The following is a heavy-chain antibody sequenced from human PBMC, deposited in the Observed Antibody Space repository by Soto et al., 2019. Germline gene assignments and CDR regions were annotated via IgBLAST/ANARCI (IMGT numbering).Heavy chain of an antibody. J-gene: IGHJ6*02. CDR2: IIPIFGTA. V-gene: IGHV1-69*01. CDR3: ARETEPHGDYYYGMDV. Sequence: QVQLVQSGAEVKKPGSSVKVSCKASGGTFSSYAISWVRQAPGQWLEWMGGIIPIFGTANYAQKFQGRVTITADEYTSTAYMELSSLRSEDTAVYYCARETEPHGDYYYGMDVWGQGTTVTVSS. CDR1: GGTFSSYA. D-gene: IGHD4-17*01.